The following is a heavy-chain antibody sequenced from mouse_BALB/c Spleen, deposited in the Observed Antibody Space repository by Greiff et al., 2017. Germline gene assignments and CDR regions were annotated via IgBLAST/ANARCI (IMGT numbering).Heavy chain of an antibody. V-gene: IGHV3-2*02. CDR1: GYSITSDYA. J-gene: IGHJ3*01. CDR3: ARLGSY. Sequence: VQLKESGPGLVKPSQSLSLTCTVTGYSITSDYAWNWIRQFPGNKLEWMGYISYSGSTSYNPSLKSRISITRDTSKNQFFLQLNSVTTEDTATYYCARLGSYWGQGTLVTVSA. CDR2: ISYSGST.